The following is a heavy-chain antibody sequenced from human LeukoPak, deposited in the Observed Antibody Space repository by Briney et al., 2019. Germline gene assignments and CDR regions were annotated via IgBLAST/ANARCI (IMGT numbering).Heavy chain of an antibody. CDR2: ISPDGRNI. CDR3: VRDGGGTTPYDC. J-gene: IGHJ4*02. CDR1: GFTLSDYW. D-gene: IGHD1-7*01. Sequence: GGSVRLSCAASGFTLSDYWMNWVRQVPGKGPVWVSHISPDGRNIAYADSVKGRFTISRDSAKNTLYLQMNSLRVGDTVVYYCVRDGGGTTPYDCWGQGTLVTVSS. V-gene: IGHV3-74*01.